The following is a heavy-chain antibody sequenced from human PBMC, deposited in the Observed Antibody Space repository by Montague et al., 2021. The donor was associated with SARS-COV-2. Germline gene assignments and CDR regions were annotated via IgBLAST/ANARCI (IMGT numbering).Heavy chain of an antibody. CDR3: ARGRRHFNMIVVVMTGGEYYFDX. Sequence: SETLSLTCAVYGGSFSDYYWSWIRQPPGKGLEWIGEINHRGTSKYNTSLKSRVSISLDTSKNQFSLYLSSVTAADTAVYYCARGRRHFNMIVVVMTGGEYYFDXWGQGTLVTVSS. D-gene: IGHD3-22*01. J-gene: IGHJ4*02. V-gene: IGHV4-34*01. CDR2: INHRGTS. CDR1: GGSFSDYY.